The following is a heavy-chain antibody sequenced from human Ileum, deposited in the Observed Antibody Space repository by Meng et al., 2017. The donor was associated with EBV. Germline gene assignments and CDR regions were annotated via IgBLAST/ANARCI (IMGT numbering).Heavy chain of an antibody. CDR1: GYIFSIHA. CDR2: ISTYNGDT. V-gene: IGHV1-18*01. J-gene: IGHJ4*02. D-gene: IGHD3-10*01. CDR3: ARDPSNSAGRRTYFDY. Sequence: QVQLVHSGAEVKKPGASVKVSCKTSGYIFSIHAISWLRQAPGQGLEWMGWISTYNGDTNYEQKLQDRVTITTDTSTSTAYMELRSLRSDDTAMYYCARDPSNSAGRRTYFDYWGQGTLVTVSS.